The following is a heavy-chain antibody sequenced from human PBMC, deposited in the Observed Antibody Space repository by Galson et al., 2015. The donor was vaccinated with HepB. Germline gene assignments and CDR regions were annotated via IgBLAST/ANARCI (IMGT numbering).Heavy chain of an antibody. CDR3: ARARRGYYYYYMDV. D-gene: IGHD3-16*01. CDR2: IYYSGST. J-gene: IGHJ6*03. V-gene: IGHV4-59*01. Sequence: LTCTVSGGSISSYYWSWIRQPPGKGLEWIGYIYYSGSTNYNPSLKSRVTISVDTSKNQFSLKLSSVTAADTAVYYCARARRGYYYYYMDVWGKGTTVTVSS. CDR1: GGSISSYY.